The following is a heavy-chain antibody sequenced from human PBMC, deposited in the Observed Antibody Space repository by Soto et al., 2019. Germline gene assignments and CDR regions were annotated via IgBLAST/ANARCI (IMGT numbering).Heavy chain of an antibody. D-gene: IGHD6-13*01. CDR2: ISSSSSYI. J-gene: IGHJ5*02. CDR1: GFTFSSYS. CDR3: ARDSGPPAAGTPLLNWFDP. V-gene: IGHV3-21*01. Sequence: PGGSLRLSCAASGFTFSSYSMNWVRQAPGKGLEWVSSISSSSSYIYYADSVKGRFTISRDNAKNSLYLQMNSLRAEDTAVYYCARDSGPPAAGTPLLNWFDPWGQGTLVTVSS.